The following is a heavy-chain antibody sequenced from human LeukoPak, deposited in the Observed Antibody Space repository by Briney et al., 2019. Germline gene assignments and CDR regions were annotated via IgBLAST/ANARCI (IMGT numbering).Heavy chain of an antibody. D-gene: IGHD3-10*01. CDR1: GGPITNYF. CDR2: IYFTPGRF. V-gene: IGHV4-59*01. CDR3: ARELVAGIHYYNMVI. Sequence: SETLSLTCTVSGGPITNYFWSWIRQPPGKGLEWIGYIYFTPGRFYYNPALKSRVSMSLDTSRSQFSLNLTSVTAAHTAVYYYARELVAGIHYYNMVIWGRGPPVTVSS. J-gene: IGHJ6*03.